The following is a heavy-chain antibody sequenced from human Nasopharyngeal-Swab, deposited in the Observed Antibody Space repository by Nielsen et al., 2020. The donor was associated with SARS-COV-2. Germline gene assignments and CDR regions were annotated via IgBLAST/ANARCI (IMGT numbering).Heavy chain of an antibody. D-gene: IGHD6-13*01. CDR1: GGSFSGYY. CDR3: ASSSWTCFDY. CDR2: INHSGST. V-gene: IGHV4-34*01. Sequence: SETLSLTCAVYGGSFSGYYWSWIRQPPGKGLEWIGEINHSGSTNYNPSLKSRVTISVDTSKNQFSLKLSSVTAADTAVYYCASSSWTCFDYWGQGTLVTVSS. J-gene: IGHJ4*02.